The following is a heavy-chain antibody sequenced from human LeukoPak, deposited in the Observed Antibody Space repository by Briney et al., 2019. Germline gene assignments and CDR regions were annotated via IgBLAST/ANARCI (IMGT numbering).Heavy chain of an antibody. CDR2: INHSGST. J-gene: IGHJ5*02. CDR3: ARDGDDYGDHGWFDP. Sequence: SETLSLTCAVYGGSFSGYYWSWIRQPPGKGLEWIGEINHSGSTNYNPSLKSRVTISVDTSKNQFSLKLSSVTAADTAVYYCARDGDDYGDHGWFDPWGQGTLVTVSS. CDR1: GGSFSGYY. V-gene: IGHV4-34*01. D-gene: IGHD4-17*01.